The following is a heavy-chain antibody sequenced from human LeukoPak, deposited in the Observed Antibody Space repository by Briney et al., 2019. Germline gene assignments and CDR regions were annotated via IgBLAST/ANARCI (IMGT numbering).Heavy chain of an antibody. CDR2: IYYSGST. CDR3: ARLSYSSGWYGGY. CDR1: GGSISSSNYY. D-gene: IGHD6-19*01. Sequence: PSETLSLTCTVSGGSISSSNYYWGWIRQPPGKGLEWIGSIYYSGSTYYNPSLKSRVTISVDTSKNQFSLKLSSVTAADTAVYYCARLSYSSGWYGGYWGQGTLVTVSS. V-gene: IGHV4-39*01. J-gene: IGHJ4*02.